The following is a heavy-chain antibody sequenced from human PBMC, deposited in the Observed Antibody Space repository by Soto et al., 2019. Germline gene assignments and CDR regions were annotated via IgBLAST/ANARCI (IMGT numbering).Heavy chain of an antibody. D-gene: IGHD3-3*01. CDR2: IYYSGST. J-gene: IGHJ5*02. CDR1: GGSISSGDYY. V-gene: IGHV4-30-4*01. Sequence: PSETVSLTCTVSGGSISSGDYYWSCIRQPPGKGLEWIGYIYYSGSTYYNPSLKSRVTISVDTSKNQFSLKLSSVTAADTAVYYCARVRTIFGVVIQTWFAPWGQGTLVTGS. CDR3: ARVRTIFGVVIQTWFAP.